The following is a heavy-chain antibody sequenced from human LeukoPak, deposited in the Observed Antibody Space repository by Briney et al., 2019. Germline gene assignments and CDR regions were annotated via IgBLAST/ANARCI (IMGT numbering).Heavy chain of an antibody. D-gene: IGHD4/OR15-4a*01. Sequence: GGSLRLSCAASGFTFSSYVMHWVRQAPGKGLEWVAFIRYDGGNKYYADSVKGRFTISRDNSKNTLYLQMNSLRAEDTAVYYCAKAPDLTYYFDYWGQGTLVTVSS. J-gene: IGHJ4*02. CDR1: GFTFSSYV. CDR2: IRYDGGNK. V-gene: IGHV3-30*02. CDR3: AKAPDLTYYFDY.